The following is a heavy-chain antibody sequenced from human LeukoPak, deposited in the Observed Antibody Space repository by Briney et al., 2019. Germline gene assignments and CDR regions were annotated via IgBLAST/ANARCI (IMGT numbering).Heavy chain of an antibody. CDR3: ARDRDFWSGYYPFDY. D-gene: IGHD3-3*01. J-gene: IGHJ4*02. Sequence: PRASVKVSCKASGYTFTNYYMHWVRQAPGQGLEWMGIINHSGGGTTYAQKFRGRVTMTRAMSTSTVYMELRSLRSDDTAVYYCARDRDFWSGYYPFDYWGQGTLVTVSS. V-gene: IGHV1-46*01. CDR1: GYTFTNYY. CDR2: INHSGGGT.